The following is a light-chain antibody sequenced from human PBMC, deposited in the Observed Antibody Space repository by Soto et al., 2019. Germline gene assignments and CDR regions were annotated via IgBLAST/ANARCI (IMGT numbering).Light chain of an antibody. CDR3: LQDYNYPLT. CDR2: AAS. CDR1: QGIRND. Sequence: AIHMTQSPSSLSASVGDRVTITCRASQGIRNDLDWYQQKPGKAPNLLIYAASNLESGDPSRFSGSGSGTDFTLTISSLQPEDFATYYCLQDYNYPLTFGQGTKVEIK. J-gene: IGKJ1*01. V-gene: IGKV1-6*01.